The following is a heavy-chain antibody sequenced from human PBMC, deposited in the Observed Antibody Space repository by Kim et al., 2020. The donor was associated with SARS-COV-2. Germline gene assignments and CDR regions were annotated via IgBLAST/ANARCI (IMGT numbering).Heavy chain of an antibody. V-gene: IGHV3-23*03. CDR3: AKETAAARRYFDY. D-gene: IGHD2-2*01. J-gene: IGHJ4*02. Sequence: YADSVKGPFTISRDNSKNTLYLQMNSLRAEDAAVYYCAKETAAARRYFDYWGQGTLVTVSS.